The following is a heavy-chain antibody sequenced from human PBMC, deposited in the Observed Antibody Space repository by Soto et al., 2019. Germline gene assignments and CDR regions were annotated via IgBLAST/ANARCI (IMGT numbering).Heavy chain of an antibody. CDR3: AKGTLGSYYYYGTDV. CDR2: ISGSGGST. D-gene: IGHD1-26*01. J-gene: IGHJ6*02. Sequence: RLSCAASGFTFTSYGMSWVRQAPGKGLEWVSAISGSGGSTYYADSVKGRFTISRDNSKNTLYLHMNSLRAEDTAVYYCAKGTLGSYYYYGTDVWGQGTTVTVS. CDR1: GFTFTSYG. V-gene: IGHV3-23*01.